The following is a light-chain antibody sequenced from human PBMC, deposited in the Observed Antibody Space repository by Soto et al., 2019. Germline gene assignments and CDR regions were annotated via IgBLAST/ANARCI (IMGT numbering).Light chain of an antibody. CDR1: QSVSSSY. CDR3: QQCTNWPLRT. J-gene: IGKJ4*01. CDR2: GAS. V-gene: IGKV3D-20*02. Sequence: EIELTQSPGTLSLSPGERATLSCRASQSVSSSYLAWHQQKPGQAPRLLIYGASSRATGIPDRFSGSGSGTEFTLTISSLQSEDFAVYYCQQCTNWPLRTFGGGTKVDIK.